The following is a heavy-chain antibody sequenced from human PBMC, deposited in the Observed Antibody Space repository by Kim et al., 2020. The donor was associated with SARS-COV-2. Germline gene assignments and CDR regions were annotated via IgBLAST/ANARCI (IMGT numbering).Heavy chain of an antibody. CDR2: IYYSGST. J-gene: IGHJ4*02. CDR3: ARATVTNFDY. D-gene: IGHD4-17*01. Sequence: SETLSLTCTVSGGSISSGGYYWSWIRQHPGKGLEWIGYIYYSGSTYYNPSLKSRVTISVDTSKNQFSLKLSSVTAADTAVYYCARATVTNFDYWGQGTLVTVSS. V-gene: IGHV4-31*03. CDR1: GGSISSGGYY.